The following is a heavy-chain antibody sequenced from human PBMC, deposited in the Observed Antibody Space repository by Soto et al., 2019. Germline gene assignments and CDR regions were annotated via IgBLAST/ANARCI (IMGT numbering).Heavy chain of an antibody. CDR2: ISAYNGNT. CDR1: GYTFTSYG. V-gene: IGHV1-18*01. Sequence: GASVKVSCKASGYTFTSYGISWVRQAPGQGLEWMGWISAYNGNTNYAQKLQGRVTMTTDTSTSTAYMELRSLRSDDTAVYYCARDPTLEWLPNWFDPWGQGTLVTVSS. J-gene: IGHJ5*02. D-gene: IGHD3-3*01. CDR3: ARDPTLEWLPNWFDP.